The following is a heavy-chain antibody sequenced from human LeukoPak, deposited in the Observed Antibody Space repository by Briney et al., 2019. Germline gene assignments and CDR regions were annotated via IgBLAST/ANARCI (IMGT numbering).Heavy chain of an antibody. CDR2: IRYDGRRI. D-gene: IGHD5-18*01. Sequence: GGSLRLSCAASGFTFSNYGMHWVRQAPGKGLDWVAVIRYDGRRIYYTDSVKGRFTISRDKSKNTLYLQMNNLRAEDTALYSCAREAYSYGSTDYYFDLGGRGTLVTVSS. V-gene: IGHV3-33*01. CDR1: GFTFSNYG. J-gene: IGHJ2*01. CDR3: AREAYSYGSTDYYFDL.